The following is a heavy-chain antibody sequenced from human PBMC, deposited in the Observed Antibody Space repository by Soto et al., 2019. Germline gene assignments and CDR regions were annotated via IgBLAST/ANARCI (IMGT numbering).Heavy chain of an antibody. J-gene: IGHJ6*02. Sequence: SETLSLTCTVSGGSISSSSYYWGWIRQPPGKGLEWIGSIYYSGSTYYNPSLKSRATISVDTSKNQFSLKLSSVTAADTAVYYCARHRGFLEWLLGENYYYYGMDVWGQGTTVTVSS. V-gene: IGHV4-39*01. CDR3: ARHRGFLEWLLGENYYYYGMDV. CDR2: IYYSGST. D-gene: IGHD3-3*01. CDR1: GGSISSSSYY.